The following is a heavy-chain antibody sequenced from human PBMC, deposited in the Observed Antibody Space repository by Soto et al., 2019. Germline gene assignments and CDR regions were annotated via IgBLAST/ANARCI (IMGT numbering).Heavy chain of an antibody. CDR2: MNPNSGNT. D-gene: IGHD5-18*01. Sequence: GASVNVSCKASGYTFTSYDINWVRQATGQGLEWMGWMNPNSGNTGYAQKFQGRVTMTRNTSISTAYMELSSLRSEDTAVYYCARGLEYSYGSWYYGMDVWGQGTTVTVSS. V-gene: IGHV1-8*01. CDR1: GYTFTSYD. J-gene: IGHJ6*02. CDR3: ARGLEYSYGSWYYGMDV.